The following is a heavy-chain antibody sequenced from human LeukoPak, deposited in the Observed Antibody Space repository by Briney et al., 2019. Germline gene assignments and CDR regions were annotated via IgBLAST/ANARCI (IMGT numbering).Heavy chain of an antibody. CDR1: GYTFTSYA. D-gene: IGHD3-10*01. V-gene: IGHV1-3*01. CDR3: ARDRGSGSYSKRANWFDP. Sequence: ASVKVSCKASGYTFTSYAMHWVRQAPGQRLEWMGWINAGNGNTKYSQKFQGRVTITRDTSASTAYMELSSLRSEDTAVYYCARDRGSGSYSKRANWFDPWGQGTLVTVSS. CDR2: INAGNGNT. J-gene: IGHJ5*02.